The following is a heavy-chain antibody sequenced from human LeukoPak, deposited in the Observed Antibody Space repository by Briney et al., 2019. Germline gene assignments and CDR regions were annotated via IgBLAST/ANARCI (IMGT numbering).Heavy chain of an antibody. CDR1: GFTFSSYA. V-gene: IGHV3-30-3*01. J-gene: IGHJ4*02. Sequence: SGRSLRLSCAASGFTFSSYAMHWVRQAPGKGLEWVAFISYDGSNKYYADSVKGRFTISRDNSKNTLNLDMNSLRAEDTAVYYCAREDQYYYDIWGQRTLVTVSS. CDR3: AREDQYYYDI. CDR2: ISYDGSNK. D-gene: IGHD3-22*01.